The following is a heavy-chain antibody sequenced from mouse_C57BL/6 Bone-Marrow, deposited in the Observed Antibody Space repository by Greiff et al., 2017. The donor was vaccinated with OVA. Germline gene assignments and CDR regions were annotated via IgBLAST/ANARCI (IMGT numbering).Heavy chain of an antibody. Sequence: EVKLMESGGGLVKPGGSLKLSCAASGFTFSDYGMHWVRQAPEKGLEWVAYISSGSSTIYYADTVKGRFTISRDNAKNTLFLQMTSLRSEDTAMYYCAVAPYAMDYWGQGTSVTVSS. V-gene: IGHV5-17*01. CDR2: ISSGSSTI. CDR1: GFTFSDYG. CDR3: AVAPYAMDY. J-gene: IGHJ4*01. D-gene: IGHD1-1*01.